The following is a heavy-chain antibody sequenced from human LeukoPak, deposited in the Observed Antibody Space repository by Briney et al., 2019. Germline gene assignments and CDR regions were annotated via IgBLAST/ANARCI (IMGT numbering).Heavy chain of an antibody. J-gene: IGHJ4*02. CDR1: GFTFSSYS. V-gene: IGHV3-21*01. D-gene: IGHD3-22*01. Sequence: GGSLRLSCAASGFTFSSYSMNWVRQAPGKGLEWVSSISSSSSYIYYADSVKGRFTISRDNAKNSLYLQMNSLRAEDTAVYYCASSRDYYDSSGFDYWGQGTLVTVSS. CDR3: ASSRDYYDSSGFDY. CDR2: ISSSSSYI.